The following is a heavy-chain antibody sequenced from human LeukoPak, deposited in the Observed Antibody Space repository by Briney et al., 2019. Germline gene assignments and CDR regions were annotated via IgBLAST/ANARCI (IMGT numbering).Heavy chain of an antibody. V-gene: IGHV5-51*01. D-gene: IGHD3-22*01. CDR1: GHSFTRYW. Sequence: GESLKSSCKDSGHSFTRYWIGWVRQLPGKGLEWMGIIYPGDSDTRYSPSFQGQVTISADKSISTAYLQWSSLKASDTAMYYCARSDFSSGQFDYWGQGTLVTVSS. CDR3: ARSDFSSGQFDY. J-gene: IGHJ4*02. CDR2: IYPGDSDT.